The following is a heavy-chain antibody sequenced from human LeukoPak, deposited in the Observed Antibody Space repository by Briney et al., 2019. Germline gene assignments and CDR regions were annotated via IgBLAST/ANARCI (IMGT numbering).Heavy chain of an antibody. Sequence: GGSLRLSCAASGFTFSTYAMTWVRQAPGKGLEWVSGIISTGTTYYADSVRGRFTISRDNSKNTLYLLMTSLRVDDTAVYYCATAKYDYGDPVGWFDPWGPGTLVTVSS. CDR1: GFTFSTYA. J-gene: IGHJ5*02. V-gene: IGHV3-23*01. CDR2: IISTGTT. D-gene: IGHD4-17*01. CDR3: ATAKYDYGDPVGWFDP.